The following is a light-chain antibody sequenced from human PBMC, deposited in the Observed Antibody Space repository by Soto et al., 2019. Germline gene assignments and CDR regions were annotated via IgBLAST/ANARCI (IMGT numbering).Light chain of an antibody. J-gene: IGKJ5*01. CDR1: QGISRY. V-gene: IGKV1-9*01. CDR3: QQLLSYTIT. Sequence: DIQLTQSPSFLSASVGDRATITCRDSQGISRYLAWYQQQPGKAPKLXIYAASTLQSGVPLRFSGSGSGTSFTLTISSLQPEDFATYYCQQLLSYTITFGQGTRLEIK. CDR2: AAS.